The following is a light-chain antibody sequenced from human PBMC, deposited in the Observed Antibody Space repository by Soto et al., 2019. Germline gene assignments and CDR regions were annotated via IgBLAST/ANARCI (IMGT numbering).Light chain of an antibody. CDR3: AAWDYSLNRV. Sequence: QSVLTQPPSASGTPGQSVTISCSGSSSNIGDNPVNWYRHLPGAAPTLLIYLNDQRPSGVPDRFSGSKSGTSASLVISGLQPGDEADYYCAAWDYSLNRVLGTGTKVTVL. V-gene: IGLV1-44*01. CDR2: LND. J-gene: IGLJ1*01. CDR1: SSNIGDNP.